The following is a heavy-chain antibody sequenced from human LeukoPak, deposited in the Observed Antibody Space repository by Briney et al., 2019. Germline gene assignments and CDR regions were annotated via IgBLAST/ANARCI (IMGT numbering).Heavy chain of an antibody. J-gene: IGHJ4*02. D-gene: IGHD3-9*01. CDR2: ICTSGST. Sequence: SETLSLTCTVSGGSISSYYWSWIRQPAGKGLEWIGRICTSGSTNYNPSLKSRVTMSVDTSKNQFSLKLSSVTAADTAVYYCARDTPPYYDILTGYYEGGFDYWGQGTLVTVSS. V-gene: IGHV4-4*07. CDR1: GGSISSYY. CDR3: ARDTPPYYDILTGYYEGGFDY.